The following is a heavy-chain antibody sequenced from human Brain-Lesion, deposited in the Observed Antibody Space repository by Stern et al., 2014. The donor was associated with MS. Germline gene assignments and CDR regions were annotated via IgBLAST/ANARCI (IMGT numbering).Heavy chain of an antibody. V-gene: IGHV3-21*01. J-gene: IGHJ6*02. CDR3: ARVDCSGTNCFYYYYGMDV. CDR1: GFTFNSYS. D-gene: IGHD2-2*01. Sequence: EVQLVESGGGLVKPGGSLRLSCEASGFTFNSYSMNWVRQAPGKGLEWVSSISVGTDYIYYADSVKGRFTISRDNAKNSLFLQMNTLIAEDTGVYYCARVDCSGTNCFYYYYGMDVWGQGTTVTVSS. CDR2: ISVGTDYI.